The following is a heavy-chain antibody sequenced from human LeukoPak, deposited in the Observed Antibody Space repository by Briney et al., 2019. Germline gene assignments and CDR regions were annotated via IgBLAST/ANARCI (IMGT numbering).Heavy chain of an antibody. CDR2: ISWSSGRI. CDR1: GLTFDDYS. Sequence: PGGSLRLSCAASGLTFDDYSMRWVRQAPGKGLEWVSGISWSSGRIGYADSVKGRFAISRDSAKTSMYLLMNSLRAEATALYYCAKDISYSSSSGFFDYWGQGTLVTVSS. CDR3: AKDISYSSSSGFFDY. D-gene: IGHD6-6*01. J-gene: IGHJ4*02. V-gene: IGHV3-9*01.